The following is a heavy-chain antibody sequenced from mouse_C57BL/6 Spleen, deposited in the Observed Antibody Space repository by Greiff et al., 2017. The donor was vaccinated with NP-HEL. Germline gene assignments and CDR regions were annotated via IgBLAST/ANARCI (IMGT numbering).Heavy chain of an antibody. CDR1: GYTFTSYW. V-gene: IGHV1-53*01. D-gene: IGHD5-1*01. Sequence: VQLQESGTELVKPGASVKLSCKASGYTFTSYWMHWVKQRPGQGLEWIGNINPSNGGTNYNEKFKSKATLTVDKSSSTAYMQLSSLTSADSAVYYCARCHFCTYGFAYWGQGTLVTVCA. J-gene: IGHJ3*01. CDR2: INPSNGGT. CDR3: ARCHFCTYGFAY.